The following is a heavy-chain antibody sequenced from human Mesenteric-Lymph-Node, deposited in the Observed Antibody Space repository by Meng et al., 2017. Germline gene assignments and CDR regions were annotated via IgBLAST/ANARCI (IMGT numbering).Heavy chain of an antibody. D-gene: IGHD1-14*01. J-gene: IGHJ4*02. CDR2: IKQDGSEK. CDR3: ARVDTGVFDS. CDR1: GFTFSSYW. V-gene: IGHV3-7*01. Sequence: GESLKISCAASGFTFSSYWMSWVRQAPGKGLEWVANIKQDGSEKYYVDSVKGRFTISRDNAKNSLYLQMNSLRAEDTAVYYCARVDTGVFDSWGQGTLVTVSS.